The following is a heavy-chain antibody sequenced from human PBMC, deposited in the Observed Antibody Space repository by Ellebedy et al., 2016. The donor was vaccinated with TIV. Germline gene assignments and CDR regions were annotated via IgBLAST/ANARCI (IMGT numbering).Heavy chain of an antibody. CDR2: IYYSGSA. CDR3: ARSKGLGTHYYSYMDV. CDR1: GGSITSGGYY. J-gene: IGHJ6*03. V-gene: IGHV4-31*03. Sequence: SETLSLTXNVSGGSITSGGYYWSWIRQPQGKGLEWIGYIYYSGSAYYNPSLKSRVSISVDTSQKHFSLKLTSVTAADTAVYYCARSKGLGTHYYSYMDVWGKGTTVTVSS.